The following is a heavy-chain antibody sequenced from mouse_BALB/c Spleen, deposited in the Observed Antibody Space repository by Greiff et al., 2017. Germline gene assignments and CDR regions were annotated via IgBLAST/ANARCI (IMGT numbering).Heavy chain of an antibody. Sequence: VQLQQSGAELVKPGASVKLSCTASGFNIKDTYMHWVKQRPEQGLEWIGRIDPANGNTKYDPKFQGKATITADTSSNTAYLQLSSLTSEDTAVYYGARTTMIYYYAMDYWGQGTSVTVSS. J-gene: IGHJ4*01. CDR2: IDPANGNT. D-gene: IGHD2-4*01. CDR3: ARTTMIYYYAMDY. V-gene: IGHV14-3*02. CDR1: GFNIKDTY.